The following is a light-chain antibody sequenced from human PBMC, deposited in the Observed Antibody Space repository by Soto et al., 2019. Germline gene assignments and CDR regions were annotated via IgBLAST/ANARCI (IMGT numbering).Light chain of an antibody. CDR1: QSISNW. CDR2: DAS. CDR3: QQYNSYSWT. J-gene: IGKJ1*01. V-gene: IGKV1-5*01. Sequence: KMTQSPSTLSASVGDRVTITCRASQSISNWLAWYQQKPGKAPKLLIYDASILESGVPSRFSGSGSGTEFTLTISSLQPDDFATYYCQQYNSYSWTFGQGTKVDIK.